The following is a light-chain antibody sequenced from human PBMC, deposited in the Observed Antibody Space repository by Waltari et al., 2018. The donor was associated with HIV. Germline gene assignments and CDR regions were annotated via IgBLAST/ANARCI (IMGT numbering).Light chain of an antibody. CDR3: QVWDTSSSHAV. CDR1: NIGSIS. V-gene: IGLV3-21*04. CDR2: DDS. J-gene: IGLJ2*01. Sequence: SYVLTQPPSVSVAPGKTANITCGGNNIGSISVHWYQQKPGQAPVLVIYDDSDRTSGIPWRVPGSNTRNTDTLTISGVEAGDEADYSCQVWDTSSSHAVFGGGTRLTVL.